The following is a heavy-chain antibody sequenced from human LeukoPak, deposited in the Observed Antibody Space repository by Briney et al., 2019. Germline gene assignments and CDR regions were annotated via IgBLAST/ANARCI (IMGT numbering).Heavy chain of an antibody. J-gene: IGHJ3*02. D-gene: IGHD2-21*02. V-gene: IGHV3-74*01. CDR2: INSDGSST. CDR1: GFTFSSYG. CDR3: AKDIPPTRPPHIVVVTASYAFDI. Sequence: GSLRLSCAASGFTFSSYGMHWVRQAPGKGLVWVSRINSDGSSTSYADSVKGRFTISRDNAKNTLYLQMNSLRAEDTAVYYCAKDIPPTRPPHIVVVTASYAFDIWGQGTMVTVSS.